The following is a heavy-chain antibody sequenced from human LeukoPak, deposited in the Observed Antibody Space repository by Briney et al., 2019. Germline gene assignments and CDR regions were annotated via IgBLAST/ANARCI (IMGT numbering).Heavy chain of an antibody. J-gene: IGHJ6*03. CDR1: GFTFSTYA. V-gene: IGHV3-53*01. Sequence: GGSLRLSCAASGFTFSTYAIHWVRQAPGKGLEWVSVIYSGGSTYYADSVKGRFTISRDNSKNTLYLQMNSLRAEDTAVYYCARATVTPYYYYMDVWGKGTTVTVSS. CDR2: IYSGGST. D-gene: IGHD4-11*01. CDR3: ARATVTPYYYYMDV.